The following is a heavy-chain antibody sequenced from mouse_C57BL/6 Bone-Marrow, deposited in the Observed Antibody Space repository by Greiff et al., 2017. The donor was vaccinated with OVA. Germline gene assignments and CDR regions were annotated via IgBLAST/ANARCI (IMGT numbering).Heavy chain of an antibody. CDR3: ARDGNYVAFFDY. V-gene: IGHV1-19*01. Sequence: VQLQQSGPVLVKPGASVKMSCKASGYTFTDYYMNWVKQSHGKSLEWIGVINPYNGGTSYNQKFKGKATLTVDKSSSTAYMELNSLTSEDSAVYYCARDGNYVAFFDYWGQGTTLTVSS. D-gene: IGHD2-1*01. CDR1: GYTFTDYY. CDR2: INPYNGGT. J-gene: IGHJ2*01.